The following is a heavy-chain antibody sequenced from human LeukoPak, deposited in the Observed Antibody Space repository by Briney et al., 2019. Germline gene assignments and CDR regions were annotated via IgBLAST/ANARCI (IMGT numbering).Heavy chain of an antibody. CDR3: ARHVEYSPRHRGYGMDV. CDR1: GGSISSGSYY. CDR2: IYTSGST. D-gene: IGHD3-10*01. V-gene: IGHV4-61*02. J-gene: IGHJ6*02. Sequence: SETLSLTCTVSGGSISSGSYYWSWIRQPAGKGLEWIGRIYTSGSTNYNPSLKSRVTISVDTSKNQFSLKLSSVTAADTAVYYCARHVEYSPRHRGYGMDVWGQGTTVTVSS.